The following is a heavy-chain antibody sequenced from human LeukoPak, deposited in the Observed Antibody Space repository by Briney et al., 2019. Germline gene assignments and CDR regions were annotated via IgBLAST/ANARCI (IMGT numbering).Heavy chain of an antibody. CDR2: ISGSGGST. D-gene: IGHD2-2*01. CDR1: GFIFSNYA. CDR3: AKSQTIVVVPAAMPY. Sequence: GGSLRLSCAASGFIFSNYAMSWVRQAPGKGLEWVSAISGSGGSTYYADSVKGRFTISRDNSKNTLYLQMNSLRAEDTAVYYCAKSQTIVVVPAAMPYWGQGTLVTVSS. J-gene: IGHJ4*02. V-gene: IGHV3-23*01.